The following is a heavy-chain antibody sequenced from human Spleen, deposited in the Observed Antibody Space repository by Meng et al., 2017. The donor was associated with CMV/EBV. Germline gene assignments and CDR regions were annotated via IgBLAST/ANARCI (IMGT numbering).Heavy chain of an antibody. CDR1: GASVSSGAHY. V-gene: IGHV4-61*08. Sequence: SGASVSSGAHYWHWSRQSPGKGLEWIGYIHHSGNTNYNPSLKSRVTVSVDTSKNQFSLKLTSITAADSALYYCATDRGYYDSTGYFDYWGQGSLVTVSS. D-gene: IGHD3-22*01. CDR3: ATDRGYYDSTGYFDY. J-gene: IGHJ4*02. CDR2: IHHSGNT.